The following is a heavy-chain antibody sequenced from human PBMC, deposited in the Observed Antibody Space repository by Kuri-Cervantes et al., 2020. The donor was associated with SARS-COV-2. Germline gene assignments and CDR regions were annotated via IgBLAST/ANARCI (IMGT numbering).Heavy chain of an antibody. J-gene: IGHJ4*03. Sequence: GGSLRLSCAGSGFTFSSFAMAWVRQAPGKGLEWISDITDEGADTYFADSVKGRFTISRDNPKYSLTLQMSSLRAEDTAIYYCVKCSAASHPCYLDYWGQGTLVTVSS. CDR1: GFTFSSFA. V-gene: IGHV3-23*01. CDR2: ITDEGADT. CDR3: VKCSAASHPCYLDY. D-gene: IGHD3-10*02.